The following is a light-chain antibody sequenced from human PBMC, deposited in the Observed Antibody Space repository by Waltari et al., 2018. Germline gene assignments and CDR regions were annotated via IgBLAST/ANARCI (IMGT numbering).Light chain of an antibody. CDR2: EVN. Sequence: QSALTQPPSASGSPGQSVTISCSGTNSDIGPCNYVTWFQQHPGRAPKLLIYEVNKRPAGVPDRFSGSKSDNRASLTVSGLQADDEAVYHCSSYAGSNTLVFGGGTRLTVL. V-gene: IGLV2-8*01. CDR3: SSYAGSNTLV. CDR1: NSDIGPCNY. J-gene: IGLJ2*01.